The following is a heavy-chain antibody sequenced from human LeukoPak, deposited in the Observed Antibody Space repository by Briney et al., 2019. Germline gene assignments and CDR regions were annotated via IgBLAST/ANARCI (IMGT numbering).Heavy chain of an antibody. CDR3: AKAHTTSLLTAYYCFDY. Sequence: GGSLRLSCTASGFTFSSYGMHWVRQAPGKGLEWVAFIRYDGSNKYYADSVKGRFTISRDNSKNTLYLQMNNLTAEDTAVYYCAKAHTTSLLTAYYCFDYWGQGTLVTVSS. V-gene: IGHV3-30*02. CDR2: IRYDGSNK. J-gene: IGHJ4*02. D-gene: IGHD3-9*01. CDR1: GFTFSSYG.